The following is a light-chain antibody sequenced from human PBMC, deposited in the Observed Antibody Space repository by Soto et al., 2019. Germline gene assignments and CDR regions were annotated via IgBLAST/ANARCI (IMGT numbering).Light chain of an antibody. CDR3: KSYAGSNTYV. V-gene: IGLV2-11*01. CDR1: SSDVGAYNF. J-gene: IGLJ1*01. CDR2: AVS. Sequence: QSALTQPRSVSGSPGQSVTISCAGTSSDVGAYNFVSWYQQYPGKVPKLIIYAVSKRPSGVPDRFSGSKSGNTASLTISGLQAEDEADYFCKSYAGSNTYVFGSGTKVTVL.